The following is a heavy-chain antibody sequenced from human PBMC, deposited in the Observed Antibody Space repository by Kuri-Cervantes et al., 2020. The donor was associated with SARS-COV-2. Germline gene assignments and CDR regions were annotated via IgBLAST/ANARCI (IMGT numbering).Heavy chain of an antibody. CDR1: GGSISSGGYS. D-gene: IGHD1-26*01. CDR2: IYHSGST. CDR3: ARGLGRFAP. J-gene: IGHJ5*02. Sequence: SQTLSLTCAVSGGSISSGGYSWSWIRQPPGKGLEWIGYIYHSGSTYYNPSLKSRVTISVDRSKNQFSLKLSSVTTADTAVYYCARGLGRFAPWGQGTLVTVYS. V-gene: IGHV4-30-2*01.